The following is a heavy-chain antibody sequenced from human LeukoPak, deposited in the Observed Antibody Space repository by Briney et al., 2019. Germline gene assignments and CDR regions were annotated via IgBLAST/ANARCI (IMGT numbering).Heavy chain of an antibody. Sequence: GGSLRLSCAASGFTFSDYYMSWIRQAPGKGLEWVSYISSSGSTIYYADSVKGRFTISRDNAKNSLYLQMNSLRAEDTAVYYCARRCSSTTYYYYYMDVWGKGITVTVSS. V-gene: IGHV3-11*04. CDR3: ARRCSSTTYYYYYMDV. J-gene: IGHJ6*03. D-gene: IGHD2-2*01. CDR2: ISSSGSTI. CDR1: GFTFSDYY.